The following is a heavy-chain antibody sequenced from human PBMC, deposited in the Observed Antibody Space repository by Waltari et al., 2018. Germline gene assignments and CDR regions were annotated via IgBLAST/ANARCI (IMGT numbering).Heavy chain of an antibody. J-gene: IGHJ4*02. D-gene: IGHD1-7*01. V-gene: IGHV3-23*03. Sequence: EVQLLESGGDLVQPGGSLRLSCAASGFTFSSYAMSWVRQAPGKGLDWVSVIYSGGSTYYADSVKGRFTISRDNSKNTLYLQMNSLRAEDTAVYYCAKELELLRLFDYWGQGTLVTVSS. CDR2: IYSGGST. CDR3: AKELELLRLFDY. CDR1: GFTFSSYA.